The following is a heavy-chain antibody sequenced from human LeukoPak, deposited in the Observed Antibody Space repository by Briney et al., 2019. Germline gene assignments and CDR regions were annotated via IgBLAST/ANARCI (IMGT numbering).Heavy chain of an antibody. CDR3: ATNPTSGWNYAFDI. V-gene: IGHV3-7*01. Sequence: GGSLRLSCAASGFTFSSYWMSWVRQAPGKGLEWVANIKQDGSEKYYVDSVKGRFTISRDNAKNSLYLQMNSLRDEDTAVYYCATNPTSGWNYAFDIWGQGTMVTVSS. CDR2: IKQDGSEK. J-gene: IGHJ3*02. CDR1: GFTFSSYW. D-gene: IGHD1-1*01.